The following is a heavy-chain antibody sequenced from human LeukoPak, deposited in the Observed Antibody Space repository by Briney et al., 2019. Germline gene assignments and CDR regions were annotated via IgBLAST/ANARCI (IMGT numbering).Heavy chain of an antibody. J-gene: IGHJ4*02. D-gene: IGHD5-12*01. CDR1: GITLYNYG. CDR3: ARDHRYAFDN. V-gene: IGHV3-23*01. CDR2: ISDSGGST. Sequence: PGGSLRLSCAVSGITLYNYGMTWVRQAPGKGLEWVAGISDSGGSTKYADSVKGRFTISGDSAKNSVFLRMNSLRVEDTAVYYCARDHRYAFDNWGQGTLVTVSS.